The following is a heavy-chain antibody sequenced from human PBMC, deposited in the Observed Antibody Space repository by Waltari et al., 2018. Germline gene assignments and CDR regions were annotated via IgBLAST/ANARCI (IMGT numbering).Heavy chain of an antibody. J-gene: IGHJ4*02. CDR2: IYFSGST. Sequence: QVQLQESGPGLVKPSETLSHTCTVPGGSLSGSYWTWIRQPPGKGLEWIGYIYFSGSTNYNPSLKSRLTMSVDTSKNQFSLKLTSVTAADTAVYYCARRSGNYGQDFDYWGQGILVTVSS. CDR3: ARRSGNYGQDFDY. CDR1: GGSLSGSY. D-gene: IGHD1-7*01. V-gene: IGHV4-59*01.